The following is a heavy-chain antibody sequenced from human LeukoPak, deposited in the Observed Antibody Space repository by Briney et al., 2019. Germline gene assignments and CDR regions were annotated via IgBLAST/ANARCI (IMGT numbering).Heavy chain of an antibody. D-gene: IGHD5-18*01. J-gene: IGHJ4*02. V-gene: IGHV3-7*01. CDR1: GFTFSSYW. Sequence: PGGSLRLSCAASGFTFSSYWMSWVRQAPGKGLEWVANIKQDGREKYYVGSGKGRFTISRDNARNSLYLQMNSLRAEDTAEYYCARDKGDSYGPYFDYWGQRTLVTVPS. CDR2: IKQDGREK. CDR3: ARDKGDSYGPYFDY.